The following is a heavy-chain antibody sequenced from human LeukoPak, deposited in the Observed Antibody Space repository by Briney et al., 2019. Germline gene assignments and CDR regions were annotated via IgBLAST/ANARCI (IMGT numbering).Heavy chain of an antibody. J-gene: IGHJ5*02. D-gene: IGHD5-24*01. CDR2: IKEDGSEK. V-gene: IGHV3-7*01. CDR1: GFTFSNYW. CDR3: ARMAGLSWFDP. Sequence: PGGSLRLSCAASGFTFSNYWMSWVRQAPGKGLEWVANIKEDGSEKYYVDSVKGRFTISRDNAKNSRYLQMNSLRAEDTAVYYCARMAGLSWFDPWGQGTLVTVSS.